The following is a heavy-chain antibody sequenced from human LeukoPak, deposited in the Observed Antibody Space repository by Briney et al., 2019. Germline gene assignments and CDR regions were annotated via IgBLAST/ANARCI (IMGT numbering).Heavy chain of an antibody. CDR3: ARAGDGPGVIVAYHDY. J-gene: IGHJ4*02. Sequence: PGGSLRLSCAASGFTFSSYSMNWVRQAPGKGLEWVSSISSSSSYIYYADSVKGRFTISRDNAKNSLYLQMNSLRAEDTAVYYCARAGDGPGVIVAYHDYWGQGTLVTVSS. CDR2: ISSSSSYI. CDR1: GFTFSSYS. D-gene: IGHD3-16*02. V-gene: IGHV3-21*01.